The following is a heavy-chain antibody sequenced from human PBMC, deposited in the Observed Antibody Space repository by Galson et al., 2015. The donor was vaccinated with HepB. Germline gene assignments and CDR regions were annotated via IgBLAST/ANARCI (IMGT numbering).Heavy chain of an antibody. Sequence: SLRLSCAASGFTFSSYSMNWVRQAPGKGLEWVSSISSSSSYIYYADSVKGRFTISRDNAKNSLYLQMNSLRAEDTAVYYCARPTGVNYYGSGSPYAFDIWGQGTMVTVSS. V-gene: IGHV3-21*01. CDR1: GFTFSSYS. J-gene: IGHJ3*02. CDR3: ARPTGVNYYGSGSPYAFDI. D-gene: IGHD3-10*01. CDR2: ISSSSSYI.